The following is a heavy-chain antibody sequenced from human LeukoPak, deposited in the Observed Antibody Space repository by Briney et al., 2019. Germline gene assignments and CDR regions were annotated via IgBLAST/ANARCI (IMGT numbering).Heavy chain of an antibody. CDR3: AKDPSPFIAVAGTGYYFDY. J-gene: IGHJ4*02. V-gene: IGHV3-30*04. CDR2: ISYDGSNK. D-gene: IGHD6-19*01. Sequence: GGSLRLSCAASGFTFSSYAMHWVRQAPGKGLEWVAVISYDGSNKYYADSVKGRFTISRDNAKNSLYLQTNSLRAEDTALYYCAKDPSPFIAVAGTGYYFDYWGQGTLVTVSS. CDR1: GFTFSSYA.